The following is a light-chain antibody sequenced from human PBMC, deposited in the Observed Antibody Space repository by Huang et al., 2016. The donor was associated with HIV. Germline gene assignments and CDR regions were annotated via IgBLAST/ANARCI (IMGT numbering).Light chain of an antibody. CDR2: SAS. CDR1: QSVGSN. V-gene: IGKV3-15*01. J-gene: IGKJ3*01. Sequence: ETVMTQSPATLSVSPVGRATLSCRASQSVGSNVAWYQQKPGQAPRLLIYSASNRATGIPARFRGSGSGTEFTLTISDLQSEDFAVYYCHQYNDWPITFGPGTKVDVK. CDR3: HQYNDWPIT.